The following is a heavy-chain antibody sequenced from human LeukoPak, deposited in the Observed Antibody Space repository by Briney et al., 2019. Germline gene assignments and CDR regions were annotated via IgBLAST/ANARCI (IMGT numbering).Heavy chain of an antibody. CDR2: IYHSGST. V-gene: IGHV4-30-2*01. D-gene: IGHD3-22*01. J-gene: IGHJ5*02. CDR1: GGSISSGGYS. Sequence: SQTLSLTCAVSGGSISSGGYSWSWIRQPPGKGLEWIGYIYHSGSTYYNPTLKTRVTISVARSKNQFTLKLSSVPTADTAVDYCARGGSNYYDSSGYPNWFDPWGQGTLVTVSS. CDR3: ARGGSNYYDSSGYPNWFDP.